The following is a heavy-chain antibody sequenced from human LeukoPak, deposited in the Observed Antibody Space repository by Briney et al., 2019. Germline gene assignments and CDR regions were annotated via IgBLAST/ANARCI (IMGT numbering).Heavy chain of an antibody. CDR3: ARDYVDTAMVTRPYMDV. D-gene: IGHD5-18*01. V-gene: IGHV1-46*01. CDR1: GYTFTSYY. CDR2: INPSGGTT. Sequence: ASVKVSCKASGYTFTSYYIHWVRQAPGQGLEWMGIINPSGGTTRNAQKFQGRVTMTRDTSISTAYMELSRLRSDDTAVYYCARDYVDTAMVTRPYMDVWGKGTTVTVSS. J-gene: IGHJ6*03.